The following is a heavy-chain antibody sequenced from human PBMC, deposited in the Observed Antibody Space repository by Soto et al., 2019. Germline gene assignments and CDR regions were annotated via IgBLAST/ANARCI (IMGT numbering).Heavy chain of an antibody. J-gene: IGHJ6*03. CDR1: GFTFSSYS. Sequence: GGSLRLSCAASGFTFSSYSMNWVRQAPGKGLEWVSYISSSSSTIYYADSVKGRFTISRDNAKNSLYLQMNSLRAEDTAVYYCARDRVTIFGVDAHYYYMDVWGKGTTVTVSS. V-gene: IGHV3-48*01. CDR2: ISSSSSTI. D-gene: IGHD3-3*01. CDR3: ARDRVTIFGVDAHYYYMDV.